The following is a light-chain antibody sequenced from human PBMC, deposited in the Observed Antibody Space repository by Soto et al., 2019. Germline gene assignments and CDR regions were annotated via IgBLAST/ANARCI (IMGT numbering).Light chain of an antibody. CDR3: SSYPSVTTLWV. CDR2: EVS. V-gene: IGLV2-14*01. CDR1: SSDVGGYNY. J-gene: IGLJ3*02. Sequence: QSVLTQPASVSGSPGQSITISCTGTSSDVGGYNYVSWYQQHPGKAPKLIIYEVSNRPSGVSNRFSGSKSGNTASLTVSGLQAEDEADYYCSSYPSVTTLWVFGGGTKVTVL.